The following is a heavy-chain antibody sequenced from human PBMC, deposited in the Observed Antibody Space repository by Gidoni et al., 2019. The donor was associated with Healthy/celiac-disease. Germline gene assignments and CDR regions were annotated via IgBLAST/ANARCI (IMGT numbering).Heavy chain of an antibody. D-gene: IGHD1-7*01. CDR2: ISYDGSNK. CDR3: AKGIRGITGTFDY. CDR1: GFTFSSYG. Sequence: QVQLVESGGGVVQPGRSLRLSCAASGFTFSSYGMHWVRQAPGKGLEWVAVISYDGSNKYYADSVKGRFTISRDNSKNTLYLQMNSLRAEDTAVYYCAKGIRGITGTFDYWGQGTLVTVSS. J-gene: IGHJ4*02. V-gene: IGHV3-30*18.